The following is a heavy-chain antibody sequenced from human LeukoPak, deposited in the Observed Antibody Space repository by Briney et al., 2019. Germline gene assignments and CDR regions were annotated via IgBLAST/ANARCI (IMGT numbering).Heavy chain of an antibody. Sequence: SVKVSCKASGGTFSSYAISWVRQAPGQGLEWMGGIIPIFGTANYAQKFQGRVTITTDESTSTAYMELSSLRSEDTAVYYCARARYYYDSNGYFNFDYWGQGTLVTVSS. V-gene: IGHV1-69*05. CDR1: GGTFSSYA. D-gene: IGHD3-22*01. CDR3: ARARYYYDSNGYFNFDY. CDR2: IIPIFGTA. J-gene: IGHJ4*02.